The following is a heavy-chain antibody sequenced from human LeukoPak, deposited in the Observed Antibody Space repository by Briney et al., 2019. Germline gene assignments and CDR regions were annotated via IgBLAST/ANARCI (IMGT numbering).Heavy chain of an antibody. CDR1: GYTFTSFD. CDR3: ARGGTYLPFGY. J-gene: IGHJ4*02. D-gene: IGHD3-16*01. CDR2: MNANSGDT. V-gene: IGHV1-8*01. Sequence: ASVMVSCMASGYTFTSFDINWVRQATGQGLEWMGWMNANSGDTGYAQNFQGRVTMTRNTSISTAYMELTSLRSEDTAIYYCARGGTYLPFGYWGQGTLVTVSS.